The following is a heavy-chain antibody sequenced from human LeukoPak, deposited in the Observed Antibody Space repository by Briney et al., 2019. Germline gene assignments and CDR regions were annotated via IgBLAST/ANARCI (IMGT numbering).Heavy chain of an antibody. V-gene: IGHV3-30*02. CDR2: IRNDGSNK. J-gene: IGHJ4*02. CDR1: GFTFSTYG. Sequence: GGSLRLSCAASGFTFSTYGMHWVRQAPGKGLEWVAFIRNDGSNKYYVDSVKGRFTISRDNSKNSLYLQMNSLRAEDTAVYYCARDMKSGLVGSSSKHQDYWGQGTLVTVSS. CDR3: ARDMKSGLVGSSSKHQDY. D-gene: IGHD6-13*01.